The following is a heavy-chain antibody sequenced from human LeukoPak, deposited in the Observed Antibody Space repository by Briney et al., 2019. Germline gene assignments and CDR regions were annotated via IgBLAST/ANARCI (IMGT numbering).Heavy chain of an antibody. CDR1: GFTYSSYS. J-gene: IGHJ4*02. D-gene: IGHD4-17*01. CDR3: ARGDYGDYFDY. V-gene: IGHV3-21*01. Sequence: GGSLRLSCAASGFTYSSYSMNWVRQAPGKGLEWVSSISSSSSYIYYADSVKGRFTISRDNAKNSLYLQMNSLRAEDTAVYYCARGDYGDYFDYWGQGTLIIVSS. CDR2: ISSSSSYI.